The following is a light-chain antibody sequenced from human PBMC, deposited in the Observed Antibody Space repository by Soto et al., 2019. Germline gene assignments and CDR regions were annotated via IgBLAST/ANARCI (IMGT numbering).Light chain of an antibody. CDR2: EVS. CDR1: SSDVGAYNH. V-gene: IGLV2-14*01. J-gene: IGLJ1*01. Sequence: QSALTQPASVSGSPGQSITISCTGTSSDVGAYNHVSWYQQHPGKAPKLMIYEVSNRPSGVSNRFSGSKSGNTASLTISGLLPEDEADYYCNSYTSSSTVVFGSTSGYVFGTGTKVTVL. CDR3: NSYTSSSTVVFGSTSGYV.